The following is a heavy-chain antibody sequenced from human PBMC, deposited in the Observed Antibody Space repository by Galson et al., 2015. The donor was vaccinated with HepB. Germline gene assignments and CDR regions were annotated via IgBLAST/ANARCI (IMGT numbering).Heavy chain of an antibody. Sequence: SETLSLTCTVSGGSISSSNYYWGWIRQPPGKGLEWIGTIYYSGKTYYNPSLKSRLTISVDTSKNRFSLKLSSVTAADTSVYYCARLGTHQRKNTAMVSRYYYGMDVWGQGTTVTVSS. CDR2: IYYSGKT. CDR1: GGSISSSNYY. CDR3: ARLGTHQRKNTAMVSRYYYGMDV. V-gene: IGHV4-39*01. D-gene: IGHD5-18*01. J-gene: IGHJ6*02.